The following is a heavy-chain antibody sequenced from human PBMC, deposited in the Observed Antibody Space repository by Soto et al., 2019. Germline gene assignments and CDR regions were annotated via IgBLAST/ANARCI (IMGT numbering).Heavy chain of an antibody. D-gene: IGHD3-9*01. CDR2: IYYSGST. V-gene: IGHV4-31*03. CDR3: ARDTLLTGFDY. Sequence: QVQLQESGPGXVXPXQXXSXXXTXSGXSISSGGYYWSWIRQHPGKGLEWIGYIYYSGSTYYNPSLKSRVTISVDTSKNQFSLKLSSVTAADTAVYYCARDTLLTGFDYWGQGTLVTVSS. CDR1: GXSISSGGYY. J-gene: IGHJ4*02.